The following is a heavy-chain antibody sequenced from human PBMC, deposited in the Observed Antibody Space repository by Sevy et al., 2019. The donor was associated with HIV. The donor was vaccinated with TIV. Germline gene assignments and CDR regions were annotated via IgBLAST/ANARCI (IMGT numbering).Heavy chain of an antibody. CDR3: ARARRDGYNRHFDY. V-gene: IGHV1-69*06. D-gene: IGHD5-12*01. Sequence: ASVKVSCKASGGTFSSYAISWVRQAPGQGLEWMGGIIPIFGTANYAQKFQGRVTITADKSTSTAYMELSSLRSEDTAVYYCARARRDGYNRHFDYWGQGTLVTVSS. CDR1: GGTFSSYA. CDR2: IIPIFGTA. J-gene: IGHJ4*02.